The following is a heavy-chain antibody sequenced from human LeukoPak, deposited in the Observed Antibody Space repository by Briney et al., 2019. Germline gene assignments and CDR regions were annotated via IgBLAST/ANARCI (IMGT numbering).Heavy chain of an antibody. J-gene: IGHJ4*02. CDR2: ISSSGSTI. CDR3: ARGYYYDSSAAY. V-gene: IGHV3-48*03. Sequence: GGSLRLSCAASGFTFSSYEMNWVRQAPGKGLEWVSYISSSGSTIYYADSVKGRFTISRDNAKNSLYLQMNSLRAEDTAVYYCARGYYYDSSAAYWGQGTLVTVSS. CDR1: GFTFSSYE. D-gene: IGHD3-22*01.